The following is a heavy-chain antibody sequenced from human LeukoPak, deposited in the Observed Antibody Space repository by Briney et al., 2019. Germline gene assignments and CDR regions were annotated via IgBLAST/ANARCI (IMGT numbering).Heavy chain of an antibody. CDR1: GYTFTSYD. D-gene: IGHD5-24*01. V-gene: IGHV1-8*01. J-gene: IGHJ4*02. CDR3: ARGQMTRKGSLNY. Sequence: ASVKVSCKASGYTFTSYDINWVRQATGQGLEWMGWMNPNSGNIGYAQKFQGRVTMTRNTSISTAYMELSSLGSEDTAVYHCARGQMTRKGSLNYWGQGTLVTVSS. CDR2: MNPNSGNI.